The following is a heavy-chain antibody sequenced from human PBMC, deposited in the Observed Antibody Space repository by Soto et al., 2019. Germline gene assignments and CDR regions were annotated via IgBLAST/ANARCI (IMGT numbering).Heavy chain of an antibody. CDR1: GGSIISGY. J-gene: IGHJ4*02. CDR2: ISYSGNT. CDR3: AGLRGYAGSPIDY. Sequence: SETLSLTCTVSGGSIISGYWSWIRQPPGKGLEWIGYISYSGNTNYNPSLKGRVTMSVDTPKDQFSLRLSSVTTADTAVYYCAGLRGYAGSPIDYWGQGTLVTVSS. D-gene: IGHD2-15*01. V-gene: IGHV4-59*01.